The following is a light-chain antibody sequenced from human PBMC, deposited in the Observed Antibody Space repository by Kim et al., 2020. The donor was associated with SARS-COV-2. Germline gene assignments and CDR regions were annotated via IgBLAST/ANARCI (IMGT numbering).Light chain of an antibody. Sequence: TAEIARITCGGNNVGSTAVHWCQQKPGQDPVPVIYTDNNRPSGIPEQSSGSNPGNTTTLTISRTEAGYEADYYCQVWDSSCDHVVFGGGTQLTVL. CDR1: NVGSTA. CDR2: TDN. J-gene: IGLJ2*01. V-gene: IGLV3-12*01. CDR3: QVWDSSCDHVV.